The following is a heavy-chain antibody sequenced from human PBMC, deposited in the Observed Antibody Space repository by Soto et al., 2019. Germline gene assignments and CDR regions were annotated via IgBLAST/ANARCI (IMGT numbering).Heavy chain of an antibody. Sequence: PGGSLRLSCAASGFTFSTSWMHWVRQAAGNGLVWVSRSNSDASTTNYADSVKGRFTISRDNAKNTLYLQMDSLTAEDTAVYYCARGPRGWFGYDYWGQGTLVTVSS. J-gene: IGHJ4*02. V-gene: IGHV3-74*01. CDR2: SNSDASTT. CDR1: GFTFSTSW. CDR3: ARGPRGWFGYDY. D-gene: IGHD6-19*01.